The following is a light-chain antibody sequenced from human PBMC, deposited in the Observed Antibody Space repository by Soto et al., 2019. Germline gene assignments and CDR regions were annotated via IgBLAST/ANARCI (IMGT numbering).Light chain of an antibody. J-gene: IGLJ3*02. CDR2: DDS. V-gene: IGLV3-21*02. CDR1: KIGSES. CDR3: QVRHSSGDHSV. Sequence: SSELTQPPSVSVAPGQTARITCGGNKIGSESVHWYQQKPGQAPVVVVYDDSDRPSGIPERFSGSNSGNTATLTISRVEGGDEADYYCQVRHSSGDHSVFGGGTKLTVL.